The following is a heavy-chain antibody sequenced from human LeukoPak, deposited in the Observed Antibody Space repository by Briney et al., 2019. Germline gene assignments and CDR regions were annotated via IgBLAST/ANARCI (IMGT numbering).Heavy chain of an antibody. J-gene: IGHJ4*02. CDR3: GYSRSWEIDY. Sequence: AGGSLRLSYAASGFTFSSYSMNWVRQAPGKGLEWVSSISSSSSYIYYADSVKGRFTISRDNAKNSLYLQMNSLRAEDTAVYYCGYSRSWEIDYWGQGTLVTVSS. CDR1: GFTFSSYS. V-gene: IGHV3-21*01. CDR2: ISSSSSYI. D-gene: IGHD6-13*01.